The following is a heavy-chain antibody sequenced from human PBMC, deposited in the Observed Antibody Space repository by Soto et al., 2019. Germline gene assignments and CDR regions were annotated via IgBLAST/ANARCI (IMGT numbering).Heavy chain of an antibody. CDR2: ISAYNGNT. D-gene: IGHD1-26*01. J-gene: IGHJ3*02. Sequence: GASVKVSCKASGYTFTSYCISWVRQAPGQGLEWMGWISAYNGNTNYAQKLQGRVTMTTDTSTSTAYMELRSLRSDDTAVYYCARDSTVSADDAFDSWGQGTVVTVSS. CDR1: GYTFTSYC. V-gene: IGHV1-18*01. CDR3: ARDSTVSADDAFDS.